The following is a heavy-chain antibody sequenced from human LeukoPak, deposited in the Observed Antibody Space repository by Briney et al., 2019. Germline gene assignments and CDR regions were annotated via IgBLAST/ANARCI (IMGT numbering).Heavy chain of an antibody. V-gene: IGHV4-59*01. CDR3: ARGRDYYDSSGYYYEGTIVDY. J-gene: IGHJ4*02. CDR1: GGSISSYY. D-gene: IGHD3-22*01. CDR2: IYYSGST. Sequence: SETLSLTCTVSGGSISSYYWSWIRQPPRKGLEWIGYIYYSGSTNYNPSLKSRVTISVDTSKNQFSLKLSSVTAADTAVYYCARGRDYYDSSGYYYEGTIVDYWGQGTLVTVSS.